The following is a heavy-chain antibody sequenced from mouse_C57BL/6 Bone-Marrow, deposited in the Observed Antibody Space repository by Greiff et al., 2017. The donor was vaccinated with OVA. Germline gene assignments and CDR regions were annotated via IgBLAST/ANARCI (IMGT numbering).Heavy chain of an antibody. J-gene: IGHJ4*01. CDR1: GYTFTDYY. CDR3: ARKIYYGNYDAMDY. Sequence: VQLQQSGPVLVKPGASVKMSCKASGYTFTDYYMNWVKQSHGKSLEWIGVINPYNGGTSYNQKFKGKATLTVDKSSSTAYMELNSLTSEDSAVYYCARKIYYGNYDAMDYWGQGTSVTVSS. CDR2: INPYNGGT. V-gene: IGHV1-19*01. D-gene: IGHD2-1*01.